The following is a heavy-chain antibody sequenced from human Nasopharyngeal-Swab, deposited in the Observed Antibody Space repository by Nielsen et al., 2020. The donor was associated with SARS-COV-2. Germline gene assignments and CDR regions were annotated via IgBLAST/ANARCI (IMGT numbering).Heavy chain of an antibody. V-gene: IGHV3-23*01. J-gene: IGHJ6*03. CDR3: AKSRGDTTMAHYYYYLDV. Sequence: GESLKISCAVSGLPFNNYAVTWVRQAPGEGLEWVSIISSSGTDTYYADYVKGRFTISRDNSKNTLYLQMNSLRAEDSAIYYCAKSRGDTTMAHYYYYLDVWGKGTTVTVSS. D-gene: IGHD5-24*01. CDR2: ISSSGTDT. CDR1: GLPFNNYA.